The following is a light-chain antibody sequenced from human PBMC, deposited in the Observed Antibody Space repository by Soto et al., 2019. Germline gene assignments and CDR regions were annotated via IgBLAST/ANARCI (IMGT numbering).Light chain of an antibody. CDR1: TGAVTSGHY. CDR2: DTS. J-gene: IGLJ1*01. CDR3: LLSYSGARSYV. V-gene: IGLV7-46*01. Sequence: QAVETQEPSLTVSPGGTVTLTCGSSTGAVTSGHYPYWFQQKPGQAPRTLIYDTSNKHSWTPARFSGSLLGGKAALTLSGAQPEDEAEYYCLLSYSGARSYVFGTGTKLTVL.